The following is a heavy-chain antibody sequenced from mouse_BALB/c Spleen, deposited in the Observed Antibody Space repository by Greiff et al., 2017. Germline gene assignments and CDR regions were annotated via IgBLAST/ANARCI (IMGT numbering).Heavy chain of an antibody. CDR3: GLLWLRRRGAWFAY. D-gene: IGHD2-2*01. CDR2: ISYSGST. J-gene: IGHJ3*01. Sequence: EVKLQESGPGLVKPSQSLSLTCTVTGYSITSDYAWNWIRQFPGNKLEWMGYISYSGSTSYNPSLKSRISITRDTSKNQFFLQLNSVTTEDTATYYCGLLWLRRRGAWFAYGGQGTLVTVSA. CDR1: GYSITSDYA. V-gene: IGHV3-2*02.